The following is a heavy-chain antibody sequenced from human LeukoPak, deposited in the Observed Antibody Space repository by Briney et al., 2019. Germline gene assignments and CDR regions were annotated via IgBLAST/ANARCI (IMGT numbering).Heavy chain of an antibody. CDR2: ISYDGSNK. J-gene: IGHJ6*04. D-gene: IGHD7-27*01. Sequence: PGRSLRLSCAASGFTFSSYGMHWVRQAPGKGLEWVAVISYDGSNKYYADSVKGRFTISRGNSKNTLYLQMNSLRAEDTAVYYCAKWGMDVWGKGTTVTVSS. V-gene: IGHV3-30*18. CDR1: GFTFSSYG. CDR3: AKWGMDV.